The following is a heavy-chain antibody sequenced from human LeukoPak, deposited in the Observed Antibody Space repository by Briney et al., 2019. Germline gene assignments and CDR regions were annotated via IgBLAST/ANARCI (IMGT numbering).Heavy chain of an antibody. V-gene: IGHV3-48*03. D-gene: IGHD2-15*01. Sequence: GGSLRLSCAASGFTFSSYEMNWVRQAPGKGLEWVSYISTSGGTVYYADSLRGRFTISRDNARNSLYLQMNSLRAEDTAVYYCARDEGSFHYWGQGTLVTVSS. CDR2: ISTSGGTV. CDR3: ARDEGSFHY. CDR1: GFTFSSYE. J-gene: IGHJ4*02.